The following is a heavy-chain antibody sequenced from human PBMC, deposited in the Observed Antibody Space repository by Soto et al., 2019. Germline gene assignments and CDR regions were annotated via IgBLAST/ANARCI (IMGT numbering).Heavy chain of an antibody. V-gene: IGHV1-18*01. Sequence: ASVKVSCKASGYTFTSYGISWVRQAPGQGLEWMGWISAYNGNTNYAQKLQGRVTMTTDTSTSTAYMELRSLRSDDTAVYYCARTNYDSSVYHLHPWGQGTLVTVSS. D-gene: IGHD3-22*01. CDR2: ISAYNGNT. CDR1: GYTFTSYG. J-gene: IGHJ5*02. CDR3: ARTNYDSSVYHLHP.